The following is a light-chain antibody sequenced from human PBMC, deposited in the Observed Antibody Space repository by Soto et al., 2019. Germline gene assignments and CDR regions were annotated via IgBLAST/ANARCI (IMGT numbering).Light chain of an antibody. J-gene: IGLJ2*01. V-gene: IGLV1-47*01. CDR3: AAWDDTLSGLV. Sequence: QSVLTQPPSASGTPGQTVTISCSGRNSNIGSNYVYWYQQLPGTAPRLLMYRADQRPSGVPDRFSGSKSGTSASLVISGLRSEDEADYYCAAWDDTLSGLVFGGGTKLTVL. CDR1: NSNIGSNY. CDR2: RAD.